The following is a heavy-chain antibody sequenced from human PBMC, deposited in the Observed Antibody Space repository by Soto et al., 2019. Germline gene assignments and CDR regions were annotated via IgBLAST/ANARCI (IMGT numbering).Heavy chain of an antibody. V-gene: IGHV3-66*01. D-gene: IGHD4-17*01. CDR1: GFNVNSNY. J-gene: IGHJ4*02. Sequence: PGGSLRLSCTASGFNVNSNYMTWVRQAPGKGLEWVSVIYTGGTTYYADSVKGRFTISRDNSKNTLYLQMNTLRAEDTAVYYCARDSCTVTPCYFDYWGLGTLVTVTS. CDR2: IYTGGTT. CDR3: ARDSCTVTPCYFDY.